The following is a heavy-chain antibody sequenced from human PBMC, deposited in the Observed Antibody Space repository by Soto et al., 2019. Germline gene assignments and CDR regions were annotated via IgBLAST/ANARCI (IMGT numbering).Heavy chain of an antibody. CDR2: MNPNSGNT. CDR3: ASFQRLEYNWNEYYFDY. CDR1: GYTFTSYD. Sequence: XSVKVSCKASGYTFTSYDINWVRQATGQGLEWMGWMNPNSGNTGYAQKFQGRVTMTRNTSISTAYMELSSLRSEDTAVYYCASFQRLEYNWNEYYFDYWGQGTLVTVSS. V-gene: IGHV1-8*01. D-gene: IGHD1-20*01. J-gene: IGHJ4*02.